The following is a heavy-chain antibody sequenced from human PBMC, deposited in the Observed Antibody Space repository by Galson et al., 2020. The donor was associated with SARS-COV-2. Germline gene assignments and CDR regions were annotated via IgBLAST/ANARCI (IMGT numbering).Heavy chain of an antibody. CDR2: IKQDGSEK. V-gene: IGHV3-7*01. CDR3: ARDYIRWLVPSYYMDV. J-gene: IGHJ6*03. Sequence: GGSLRLSCAASGFTFSSYWMSWVRQAPGKGLEWVANIKQDGSEKYYVDSVKGRFTISRDNAKNSLYLQMNSLRAEDTAVYYCARDYIRWLVPSYYMDVWGKGTTVTISS. CDR1: GFTFSSYW. D-gene: IGHD6-19*01.